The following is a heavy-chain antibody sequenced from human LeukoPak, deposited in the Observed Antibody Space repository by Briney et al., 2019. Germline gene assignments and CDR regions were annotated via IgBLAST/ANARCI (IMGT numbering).Heavy chain of an antibody. CDR1: GFSFSDNF. CDR3: AREYSCRLDY. V-gene: IGHV3-72*01. D-gene: IGHD2-21*01. Sequence: GEALRLSRAAPGFSFSDNFMDWVRPAPAKGLEWVGRIRNKANSYTTDYAASVRGRFTISRDDSKNSLYLEMNSLKTEYTAVYYCAREYSCRLDYWGRGTLVTVSS. CDR2: IRNKANSYTT. J-gene: IGHJ4*02.